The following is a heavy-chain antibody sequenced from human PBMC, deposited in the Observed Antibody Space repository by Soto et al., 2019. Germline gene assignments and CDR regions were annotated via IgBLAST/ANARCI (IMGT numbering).Heavy chain of an antibody. CDR1: GFTFSSYA. CDR2: ISYDGSNK. J-gene: IGHJ4*02. V-gene: IGHV3-30-3*01. CDR3: ARDSGDCSSTSCPDYGDYTFDY. Sequence: PGGSLRLSCAASGFTFSSYAMHWVRQAPGKGLEWVAVISYDGSNKYYADSVKGRFTISRDNSKNTLYLQMNSLRAEDTAVYYCARDSGDCSSTSCPDYGDYTFDYWGQGTLVTVSS. D-gene: IGHD2-2*01.